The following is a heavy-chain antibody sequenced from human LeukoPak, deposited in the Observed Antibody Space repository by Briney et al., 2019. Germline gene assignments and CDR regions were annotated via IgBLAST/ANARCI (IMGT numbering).Heavy chain of an antibody. D-gene: IGHD3-16*01. Sequence: SVKVSCKASGGTFISYAISWVRQAPGQGLEWMGRIIPIFGTANYAQKFQGRVTITTDESTSTAYMELSSLRSEDTAVYYCAREGLADYDYWGQGTLVTVSS. CDR3: AREGLADYDY. J-gene: IGHJ4*02. CDR1: GGTFISYA. CDR2: IIPIFGTA. V-gene: IGHV1-69*05.